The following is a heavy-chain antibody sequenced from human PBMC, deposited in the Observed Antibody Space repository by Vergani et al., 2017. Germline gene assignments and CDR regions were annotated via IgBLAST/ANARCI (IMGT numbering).Heavy chain of an antibody. CDR2: ISADNGNT. D-gene: IGHD1-1*01. CDR3: AATTTAPQGYGMDV. J-gene: IGHJ6*02. V-gene: IGHV1-18*01. Sequence: QVQLVQSGAEVKKPGASVKVSCKASGYTFTSYAISWVRQAPGQGLEWMGWISADNGNTHSAQKFQGRVTMSTDTSTSTAYMELRSLRSDDTAGYYCAATTTAPQGYGMDVWGQGTMVTVSS. CDR1: GYTFTSYA.